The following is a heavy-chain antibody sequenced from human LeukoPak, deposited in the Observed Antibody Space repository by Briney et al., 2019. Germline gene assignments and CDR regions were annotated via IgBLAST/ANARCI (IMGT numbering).Heavy chain of an antibody. CDR1: GFTVSSNY. D-gene: IGHD3-22*01. CDR2: IYSGGGT. Sequence: PGGSLILSCAASGFTVSSNYMSWVRQAPGKGLEWVSVIYSGGGTYYADSVRGRFTISRDNSKNTLYLQMNSLRAEDTAVYYCARVQWLSFDYWGQGTLVTVSS. J-gene: IGHJ4*02. V-gene: IGHV3-53*01. CDR3: ARVQWLSFDY.